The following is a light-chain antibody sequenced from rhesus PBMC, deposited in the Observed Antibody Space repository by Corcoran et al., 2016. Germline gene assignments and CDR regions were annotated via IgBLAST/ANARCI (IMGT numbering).Light chain of an antibody. CDR2: RAS. CDR1: QGISNW. CDR3: QQHNNSPRT. Sequence: DIQMTQSPSSLSASVGDRVTITCRASQGISNWLAWYQQKPGKAPKLLIYRASNLETWVPSRFSGSGSGTYFTLTISSLQPEDIATYYCQQHNNSPRTFGQGTKVEIK. V-gene: IGKV1-69*01. J-gene: IGKJ1*01.